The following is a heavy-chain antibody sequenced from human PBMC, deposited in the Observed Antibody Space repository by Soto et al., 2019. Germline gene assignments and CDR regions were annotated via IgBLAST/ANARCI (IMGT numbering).Heavy chain of an antibody. J-gene: IGHJ3*02. CDR1: GFTFSSYS. Sequence: PGGSLRLSCAASGFTFSSYSMNWVRQAPGKGLEWVSYISSSSSTIYYADSVKGRFTISRDNAKNSLYLQMNSLRAEDTAVYYCASWGFYYGSGSYYKVAFDIWGQGTMVTVSS. CDR2: ISSSSSTI. V-gene: IGHV3-48*01. D-gene: IGHD3-10*01. CDR3: ASWGFYYGSGSYYKVAFDI.